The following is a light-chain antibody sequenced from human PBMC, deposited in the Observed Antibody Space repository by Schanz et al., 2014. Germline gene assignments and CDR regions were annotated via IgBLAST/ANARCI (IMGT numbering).Light chain of an antibody. CDR1: SSDVGGYNY. CDR2: DVN. V-gene: IGLV2-8*01. J-gene: IGLJ3*02. Sequence: QSVLTQPPSASGSPGQSVTISCTGTSSDVGGYNYVSWYQQHPGKAPKLMIFDVNQRPSGVPDRFSGSKSGNTASLTVSGLQAEDEADYYCCSYAGSYTWVFGGGTKLTVL. CDR3: CSYAGSYTWV.